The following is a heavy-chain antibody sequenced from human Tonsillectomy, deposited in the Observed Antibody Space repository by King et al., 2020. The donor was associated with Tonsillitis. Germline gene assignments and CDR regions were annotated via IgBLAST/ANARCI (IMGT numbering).Heavy chain of an antibody. CDR2: INGYGGGT. Sequence: VQLVESGAEVKKPGASVKVSCTTSGYSLTGYYMHWVRQAPGQGLEWMGWINGYGGGTNYAQQFQGRVTMTRDTSINTAYMELSRLRSDDTAVYYCAREQKRYSSGWWGFDPWGQGTLVTVSS. J-gene: IGHJ5*02. CDR3: AREQKRYSSGWWGFDP. D-gene: IGHD6-19*01. V-gene: IGHV1-2*02. CDR1: GYSLTGYY.